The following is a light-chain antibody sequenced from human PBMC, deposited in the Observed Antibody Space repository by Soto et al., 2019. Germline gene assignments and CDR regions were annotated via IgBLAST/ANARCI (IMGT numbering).Light chain of an antibody. V-gene: IGKV3-20*01. CDR2: AAS. J-gene: IGKJ2*01. CDR3: QQHGSSHMYT. CDR1: QSVSSTY. Sequence: EIVLTQSPGTLSLSPGERATLSCRASQSVSSTYIAWYQQKPGQAPRLLIYAASSRATGIPDRFSGSGSGTGFTLNISRLEPEDFAVYYCQQHGSSHMYTVGQGTKLEIK.